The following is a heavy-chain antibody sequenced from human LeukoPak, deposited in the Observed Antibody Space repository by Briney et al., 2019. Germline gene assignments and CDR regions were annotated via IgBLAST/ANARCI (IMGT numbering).Heavy chain of an antibody. D-gene: IGHD6-19*01. CDR3: ARLDSSGWYYFDY. CDR1: GYTFTGYY. J-gene: IGHJ4*02. CDR2: INPNSGGT. Sequence: ASVKVSCKASGYTFTGYYMHWVRQAPGQGLEWMGWINPNSGGTNYAQKFQGRVTMTRDTSISTAYMELSRLRSDDTAVYYCARLDSSGWYYFDYWGQGTLVTVSS. V-gene: IGHV1-2*02.